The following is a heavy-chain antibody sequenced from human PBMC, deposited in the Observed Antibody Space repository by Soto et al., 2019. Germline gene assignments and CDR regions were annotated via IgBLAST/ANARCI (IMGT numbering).Heavy chain of an antibody. Sequence: AASVKVSCKASGGTFSSYAISWVRQAPGQGLEWMGGIIPIFGTANYAQKFQGRVTITADESTSTAYMELSSLRSEDTAVYYCARVFIGAVAGTLYYYGMDVWGQGTTVTVSS. J-gene: IGHJ6*02. V-gene: IGHV1-69*13. D-gene: IGHD6-19*01. CDR3: ARVFIGAVAGTLYYYGMDV. CDR1: GGTFSSYA. CDR2: IIPIFGTA.